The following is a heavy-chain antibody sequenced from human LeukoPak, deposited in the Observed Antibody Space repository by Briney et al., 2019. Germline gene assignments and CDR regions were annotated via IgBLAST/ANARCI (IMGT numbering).Heavy chain of an antibody. V-gene: IGHV1-18*01. CDR3: ARDIVVVPAAIPDFFEINWFDP. J-gene: IGHJ5*02. CDR1: GYTFTSYG. Sequence: GASVKVSCKASGYTFTSYGISWVRQAPGQGLEWMEWISAYNGNTNYAQKLQGRVTMTTDTSTSTAYMELRSLRSDDTAVYYCARDIVVVPAAIPDFFEINWFDPWGQGTLVTVSS. CDR2: ISAYNGNT. D-gene: IGHD2-2*02.